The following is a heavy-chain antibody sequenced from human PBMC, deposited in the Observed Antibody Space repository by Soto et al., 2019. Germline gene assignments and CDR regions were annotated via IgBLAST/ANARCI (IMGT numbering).Heavy chain of an antibody. Sequence: GGSLRLSCAASGFTFSSYAMSWVRQAPGKGLEWVSAISGSGGSTYYADSVKGRFTISRDNSKNTLYLQMNSLRAEDTAVYYCVKDSELRRTYDAFDIWGQGTMVTVSS. D-gene: IGHD1-7*01. CDR1: GFTFSSYA. CDR3: VKDSELRRTYDAFDI. CDR2: ISGSGGST. J-gene: IGHJ3*02. V-gene: IGHV3-23*01.